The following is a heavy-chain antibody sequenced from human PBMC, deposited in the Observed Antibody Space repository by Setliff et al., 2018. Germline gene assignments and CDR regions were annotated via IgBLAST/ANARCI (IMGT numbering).Heavy chain of an antibody. CDR3: VREGVDSRSSTDYRYYMDV. V-gene: IGHV1-69*05. CDR1: GATFSSYG. CDR2: TIPMFGTT. Sequence: SVKVSCKASGATFSSYGISWVRQAPGQGLEWMGGTIPMFGTTGYAQKFQGRLTIITDESTNTAFMQLSSLRSDDTAVYYCVREGVDSRSSTDYRYYMDVWGKGTTVTVSS. J-gene: IGHJ6*03. D-gene: IGHD3-22*01.